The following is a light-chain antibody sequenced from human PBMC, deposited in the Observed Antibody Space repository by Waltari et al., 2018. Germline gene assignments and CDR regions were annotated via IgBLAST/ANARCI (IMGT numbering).Light chain of an antibody. CDR3: QQRSNWPLT. J-gene: IGKJ4*01. CDR1: QTVNNF. CDR2: DAS. Sequence: DIVLTQSTVPLSFSPGKRAALSCRAIQTVNNFVAWYHHEPGHAPRLLIYDASKRNYDTPARFSGGGTGTDFTLAISSLEPEDFGVYYCQQRSNWPLTFGGGTRVEIK. V-gene: IGKV3-11*01.